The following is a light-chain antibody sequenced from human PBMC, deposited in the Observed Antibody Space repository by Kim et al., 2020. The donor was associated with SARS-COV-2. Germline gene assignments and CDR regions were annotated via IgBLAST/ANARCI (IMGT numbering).Light chain of an antibody. CDR1: KLGDKY. Sequence: SYELTQPPSVSVSPGQTASITCSGDKLGDKYVCWYQQKPGHSPVLVIYQDIKRPSGIPERFSGSNSGNTATLTISGTQAMDEADYYCQAWDSANAVFGGGTKLTVL. V-gene: IGLV3-1*01. CDR3: QAWDSANAV. J-gene: IGLJ3*02. CDR2: QDI.